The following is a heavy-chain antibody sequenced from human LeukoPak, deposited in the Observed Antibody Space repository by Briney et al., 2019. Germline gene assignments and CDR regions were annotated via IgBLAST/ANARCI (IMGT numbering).Heavy chain of an antibody. D-gene: IGHD3-9*01. Sequence: GGSLRPSCAASGFTFSSYVLHWVRQSPGKGLEWVAVMSKEEDAVYYADSVKGRFTVSRDNAKNSLDLQMNSLRAEDTAVYYCARWDDLFLIDFWGQGTLVTVSS. V-gene: IGHV3-30-3*01. CDR1: GFTFSSYV. CDR3: ARWDDLFLIDF. CDR2: MSKEEDAV. J-gene: IGHJ4*02.